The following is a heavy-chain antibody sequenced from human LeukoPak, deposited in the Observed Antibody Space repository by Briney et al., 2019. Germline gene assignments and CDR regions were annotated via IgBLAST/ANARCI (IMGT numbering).Heavy chain of an antibody. Sequence: GGSLRLSCAASGFTFSTYAMSWVRQAPGKGLEWVSTISGSGGSTYYADSVKGRFTISRDNSKNTLYLQMNSLRAEDTAVYYCAKLRGATINAWYFDYWGQGTLVTVSS. CDR1: GFTFSTYA. D-gene: IGHD5-12*01. CDR2: ISGSGGST. V-gene: IGHV3-23*01. CDR3: AKLRGATINAWYFDY. J-gene: IGHJ4*02.